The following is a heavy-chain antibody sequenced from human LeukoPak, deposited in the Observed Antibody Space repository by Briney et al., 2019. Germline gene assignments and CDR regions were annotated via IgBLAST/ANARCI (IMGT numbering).Heavy chain of an antibody. CDR3: ARAVAGTGTPDY. CDR1: GGSISSYY. V-gene: IGHV4-59*01. Sequence: SETLSLTCTVSGGSISSYYWSWIRQPPGKGLEWIGYIYYSGSTNYNPSLKSRVTISVDTSKNQFSLKLSSVTAADMAVYYCARAVAGTGTPDYWGQGTLVTVSS. CDR2: IYYSGST. J-gene: IGHJ4*02. D-gene: IGHD6-19*01.